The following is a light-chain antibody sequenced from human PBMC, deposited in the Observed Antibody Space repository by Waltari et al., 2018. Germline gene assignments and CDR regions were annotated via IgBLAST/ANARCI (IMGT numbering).Light chain of an antibody. Sequence: IQMTQSPSTLSASVGDRVPIPCRASQSICSYLAWYQQKPGKAPNLLIYKASSLQSGVPSRFSGSGSGTEFTLTISSLQPDDFATYYCQQYTAYALTFGGGTKVEIQ. CDR2: KAS. V-gene: IGKV1-5*03. J-gene: IGKJ4*01. CDR3: QQYTAYALT. CDR1: QSICSY.